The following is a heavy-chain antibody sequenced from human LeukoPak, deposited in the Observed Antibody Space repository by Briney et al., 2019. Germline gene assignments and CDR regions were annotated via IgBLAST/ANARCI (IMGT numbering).Heavy chain of an antibody. Sequence: SETLSLTCTVSGGSISSYYWSWIRQPPGKGLEWIGSIYYSGSTYYNPSLKSRVTISVDTSKNQFSLNLISVTAADTAVYYCARLGLGYQDYWGQGTLVTVSS. CDR2: IYYSGST. CDR3: ARLGLGYQDY. D-gene: IGHD7-27*01. V-gene: IGHV4-59*05. J-gene: IGHJ4*02. CDR1: GGSISSYY.